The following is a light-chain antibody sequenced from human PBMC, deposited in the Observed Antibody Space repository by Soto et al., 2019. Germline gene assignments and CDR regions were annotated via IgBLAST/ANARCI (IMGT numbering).Light chain of an antibody. V-gene: IGKV1-5*03. J-gene: IGKJ1*01. CDR3: QQYDSFIWT. CDR1: QSISSW. CDR2: KAS. Sequence: EIQMTQSPSTLSASVGDRVTIICRASQSISSWLAWYQQKAGKAPKLLISKASNLDSGVPSRFSGSGSGTEFNLTISSLQPEDFATYYCQQYDSFIWTFGQGTKV.